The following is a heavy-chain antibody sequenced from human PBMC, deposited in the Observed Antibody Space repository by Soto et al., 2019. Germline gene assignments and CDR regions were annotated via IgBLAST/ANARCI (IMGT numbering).Heavy chain of an antibody. D-gene: IGHD2-15*01. V-gene: IGHV1-3*01. J-gene: IGHJ4*02. Sequence: QVQLVQSGAEVKKPGASVKVSCKTSGYTFTSYTMHWVRQAPGQGLEWMGWINAGNGNTQSSQKFQDRVTISRDTSESTVYMELTSLRSEDTAVYYCAINIVVVVDGVRALGYWGQGTLVTVSS. CDR3: AINIVVVVDGVRALGY. CDR1: GYTFTSYT. CDR2: INAGNGNT.